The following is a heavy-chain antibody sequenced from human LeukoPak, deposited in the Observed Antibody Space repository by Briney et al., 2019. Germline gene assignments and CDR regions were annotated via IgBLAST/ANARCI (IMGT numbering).Heavy chain of an antibody. J-gene: IGHJ4*02. V-gene: IGHV3-30*02. D-gene: IGHD6-6*01. Sequence: GGSLRLSCASSGFTFSSYGMHWVRQAPGKGLEWVAFIRYDGSNKYYADSVKGRFTISRDNSKNTLYLQMNSLRAEDTAVYYCAKDRRVSKYFDYWGQGTLVTVSS. CDR2: IRYDGSNK. CDR3: AKDRRVSKYFDY. CDR1: GFTFSSYG.